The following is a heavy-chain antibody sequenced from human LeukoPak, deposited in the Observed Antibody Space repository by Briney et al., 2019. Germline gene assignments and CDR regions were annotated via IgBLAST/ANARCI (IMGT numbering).Heavy chain of an antibody. J-gene: IGHJ4*02. CDR1: GFTVSSNY. Sequence: PGGSLRLSCAASGFTVSSNYMSWVRQAPGKGLEWVSVIYSDGRTYYADSVKGRFTISRDNSKNTLYLETNSLRAEDTAVYYCARIFDQLDHFDYWGQGTLVTVSS. CDR2: IYSDGRT. CDR3: ARIFDQLDHFDY. D-gene: IGHD2-2*01. V-gene: IGHV3-53*01.